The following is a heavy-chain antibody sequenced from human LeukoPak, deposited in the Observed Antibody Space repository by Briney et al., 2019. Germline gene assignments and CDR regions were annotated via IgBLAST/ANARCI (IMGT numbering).Heavy chain of an antibody. D-gene: IGHD2-21*01. Sequence: SETLSLTCTVFGASISSYYWSWIRQPPGKGLEWIGYIYYTGTTKFNPSLRSRLTISLDTSSNQFSLKLNSVTAADTAVYFCASYSSGWFDPWGQGTLVTVSS. V-gene: IGHV4-59*01. CDR1: GASISSYY. CDR2: IYYTGTT. CDR3: ASYSSGWFDP. J-gene: IGHJ5*02.